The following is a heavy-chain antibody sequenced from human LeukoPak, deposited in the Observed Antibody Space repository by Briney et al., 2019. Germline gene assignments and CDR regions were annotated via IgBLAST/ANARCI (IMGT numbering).Heavy chain of an antibody. CDR3: ARVTYSIFDY. D-gene: IGHD2-21*01. Sequence: SETLSLTCTVSGGSISRYYWSWVRQPPGKGLGWIANLYHSGSTYYNPSLKSRVTISVDTSKNQFSLKLSSVTAADTAVYYCARVTYSIFDYWGQGTLVTVSS. CDR1: GGSISRYY. J-gene: IGHJ4*02. V-gene: IGHV4-59*08. CDR2: LYHSGST.